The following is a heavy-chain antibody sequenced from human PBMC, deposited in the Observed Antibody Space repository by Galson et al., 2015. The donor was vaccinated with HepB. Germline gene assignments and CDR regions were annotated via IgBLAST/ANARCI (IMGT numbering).Heavy chain of an antibody. D-gene: IGHD6-19*01. CDR1: GFTFSSYA. J-gene: IGHJ4*02. Sequence: SLRLSCAASGFTFSSYAMSWVRQAPGKGLEWVSAISGSGGSTYYADSVKGRFTISRDNSKNTLYLQMNSLRAEDTAVYYCAKRARVAVAGTGLYYFDYWGQGTLVTVSS. CDR2: ISGSGGST. V-gene: IGHV3-23*01. CDR3: AKRARVAVAGTGLYYFDY.